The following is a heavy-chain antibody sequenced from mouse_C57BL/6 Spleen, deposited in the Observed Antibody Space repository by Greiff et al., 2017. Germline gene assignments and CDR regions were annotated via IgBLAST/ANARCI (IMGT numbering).Heavy chain of an antibody. V-gene: IGHV1-53*01. D-gene: IGHD2-2*01. CDR3: AGGGYDLYYDAMDY. Sequence: QVQLQQPGTELVKPGASVKLSCKASGYTFTSYWMHWVQQRPGQGLEWIGNINPCNGGTNYNEKFKGKATLTVDKSSSTAYMQLSSLTSEDSAVYYYAGGGYDLYYDAMDYWGQGTSVTVSS. CDR2: INPCNGGT. CDR1: GYTFTSYW. J-gene: IGHJ4*01.